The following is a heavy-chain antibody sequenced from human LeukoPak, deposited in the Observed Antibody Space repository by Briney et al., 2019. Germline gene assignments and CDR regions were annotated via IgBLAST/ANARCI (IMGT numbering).Heavy chain of an antibody. CDR2: ISGSGGST. J-gene: IGHJ4*02. CDR1: GFTFSSYA. V-gene: IGHV3-23*01. Sequence: GGFLRLSXAASGFTFSSYAMSWVRQAPGKGLEWVSSISGSGGSTHYADSVKGRFTISRDNSKNTLYVQMNSLRAEDTAVYYCARCYCSGGSCYSVDYWGQGTLVTVSS. CDR3: ARCYCSGGSCYSVDY. D-gene: IGHD2-15*01.